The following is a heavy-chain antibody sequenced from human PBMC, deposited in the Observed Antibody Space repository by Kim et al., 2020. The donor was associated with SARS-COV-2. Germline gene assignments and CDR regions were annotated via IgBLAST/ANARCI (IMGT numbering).Heavy chain of an antibody. Sequence: SETLSLTCTVSGASISSRSYYWGWIRQPPGKGLEWIASIYYTGSTYYNPSLKSRVTISVDTSTNHFSLNLSSVTAADTAVYYCAAIVASGITPDFWGKGTLLSVSS. J-gene: IGHJ4*02. CDR2: IYYTGST. D-gene: IGHD6-13*01. CDR1: GASISSRSYY. V-gene: IGHV4-39*02. CDR3: AAIVASGITPDF.